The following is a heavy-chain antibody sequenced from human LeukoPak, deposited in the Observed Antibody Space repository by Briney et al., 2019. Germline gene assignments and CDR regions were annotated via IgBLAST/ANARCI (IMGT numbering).Heavy chain of an antibody. CDR1: GFTSSNFG. D-gene: IGHD6-6*01. CDR3: AKDAGPQQLVFFDS. J-gene: IGHJ4*02. Sequence: GGSLRLSCTATGFTSSNFGMAWVRQAPGQGLEWVSTISGSGGNIYQADSVKGRFTISRDNSRSTLYLQMNSLRAEDTAVYYCAKDAGPQQLVFFDSWGQGTLVTVSS. CDR2: ISGSGGNI. V-gene: IGHV3-23*01.